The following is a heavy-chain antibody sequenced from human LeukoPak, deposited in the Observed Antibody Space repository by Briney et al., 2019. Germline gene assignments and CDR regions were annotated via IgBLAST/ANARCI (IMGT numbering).Heavy chain of an antibody. CDR3: AKGMYDSSGYFDY. CDR2: ISYDGSNK. V-gene: IGHV3-30*18. CDR1: GFTFSSYG. J-gene: IGHJ4*02. Sequence: GGSLRLSCAASGFTFSSYGMHWVRQAPGEGLEWVAVISYDGSNKYYADSVKGRFTISRDNSKNTLYLQMNSLRAEDTAVYYCAKGMYDSSGYFDYWGQGTLVTVSS. D-gene: IGHD3-22*01.